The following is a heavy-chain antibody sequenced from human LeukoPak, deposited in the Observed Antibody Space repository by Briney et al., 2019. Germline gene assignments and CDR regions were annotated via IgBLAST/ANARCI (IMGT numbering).Heavy chain of an antibody. CDR3: AKADYSGSYYFDY. Sequence: PGGSLRLSCAASGFTFSSYGTNWVRQAPGKGLEWVASFSASGGTTYYADSVKGRFTISRDNSKNTLNVQMNSLRAEDTAVYYCAKADYSGSYYFDYWGQGTLVTVSS. CDR1: GFTFSSYG. J-gene: IGHJ4*02. V-gene: IGHV3-23*01. CDR2: FSASGGTT. D-gene: IGHD1-26*01.